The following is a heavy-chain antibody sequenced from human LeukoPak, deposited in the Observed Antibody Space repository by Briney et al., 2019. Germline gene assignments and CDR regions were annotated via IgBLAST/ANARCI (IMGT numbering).Heavy chain of an antibody. J-gene: IGHJ4*02. CDR3: ARHSRYYDILTGYFY. CDR2: IYYSGST. D-gene: IGHD3-9*01. CDR1: GGSISNNNHY. V-gene: IGHV4-39*01. Sequence: SETLSLTCTVSGGSISNNNHYWGWIRQPPEKGLEWIGSIYYSGSTYYNPSLKSRVTISVDTSKNQFSLKLSSVTAADTAVYYCARHSRYYDILTGYFYWGQGTLVTVSS.